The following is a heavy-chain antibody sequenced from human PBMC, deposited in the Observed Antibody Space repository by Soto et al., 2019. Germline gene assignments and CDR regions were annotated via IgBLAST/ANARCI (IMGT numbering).Heavy chain of an antibody. D-gene: IGHD3-22*01. CDR1: RFTFSSYS. CDR2: ISSSSTYT. J-gene: IGHJ3*02. CDR3: ARAEDTSGYNGAFDI. Sequence: PGGSLRLSCAASRFTFSSYSMNWVRQAPGKGLEWVSSISSSSTYTYYADSVKGRFTISRDNAKNSLYLQMNSLRAEDTALFYCARAEDTSGYNGAFDIWGQGTMVTVSS. V-gene: IGHV3-21*01.